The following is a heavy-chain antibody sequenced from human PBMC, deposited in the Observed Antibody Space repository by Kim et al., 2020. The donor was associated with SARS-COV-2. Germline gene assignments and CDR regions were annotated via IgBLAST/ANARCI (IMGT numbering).Heavy chain of an antibody. J-gene: IGHJ6*02. D-gene: IGHD3-16*01. CDR3: AAGEYYYYYYGMDV. Sequence: AQKFQERVTITRDMSTSTAYMELSSLRSEDTAVYYCAAGEYYYYYYGMDVWGQGTTVTVSS. V-gene: IGHV1-58*01.